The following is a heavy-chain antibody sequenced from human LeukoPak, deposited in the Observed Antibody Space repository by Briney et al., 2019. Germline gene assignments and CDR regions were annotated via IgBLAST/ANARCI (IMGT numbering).Heavy chain of an antibody. CDR1: GFTFGSRW. CDR2: IKDDGSTT. J-gene: IGHJ4*02. CDR3: HPLAYVTN. V-gene: IGHV3-74*01. D-gene: IGHD2-8*01. Sequence: GGSLRLSCAVSGFTFGSRWMHWVRQAPGKGLVWVALIKDDGSTTNYADSVKGRFTASRDDAKNTVYLQMSSLRAEDTAAYYCHPLAYVTNWGQGTLVTVSS.